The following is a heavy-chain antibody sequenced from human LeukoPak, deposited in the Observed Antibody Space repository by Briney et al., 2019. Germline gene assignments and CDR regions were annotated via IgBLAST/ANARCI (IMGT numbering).Heavy chain of an antibody. CDR1: GGSISSYF. V-gene: IGHV4-59*01. Sequence: PSETLSLTCTVSGGSISSYFWSWIRQPPGKGLEWIGYIYYSGSTNYNPSLKSRVTISVDTSKNQFSLKLSSVTAADTAVYYCARVHYYDGSGYPGAFDIWGQGTMVTVSS. CDR2: IYYSGST. D-gene: IGHD3-22*01. CDR3: ARVHYYDGSGYPGAFDI. J-gene: IGHJ3*02.